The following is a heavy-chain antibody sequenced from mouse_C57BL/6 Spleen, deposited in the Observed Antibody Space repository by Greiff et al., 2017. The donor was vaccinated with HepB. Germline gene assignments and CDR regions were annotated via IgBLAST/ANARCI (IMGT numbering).Heavy chain of an antibody. CDR3: ARDVVAFDY. D-gene: IGHD1-1*01. V-gene: IGHV1-69*01. CDR2: IDPSDSYT. Sequence: QVHVKQPGAELVMPGASVKLSCKASGYTFTSYWMHWVKQRPGQGLEWIGEIDPSDSYTNYNQKFKGKSTLTVDKSSSTAYMQLSSLTSEDSAVYYCARDVVAFDYWGQGTTLTVSS. CDR1: GYTFTSYW. J-gene: IGHJ2*01.